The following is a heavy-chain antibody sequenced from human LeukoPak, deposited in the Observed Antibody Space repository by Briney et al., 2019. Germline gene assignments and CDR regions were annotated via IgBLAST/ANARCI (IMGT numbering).Heavy chain of an antibody. CDR3: ARVRWDNSGWYYLDS. CDR1: GFSSKDYN. V-gene: IGHV3-30*03. CDR2: ITYDGSNK. D-gene: IGHD6-19*01. J-gene: IGHJ4*02. Sequence: PGGSLRLSCAASGFSSKDYNMHWVRHAPGKGLERVAVITYDGSNKYYTDSVKGRFTISRDNSKSTLYLQMNSLRAEYTAVYYCARVRWDNSGWYYLDSWGQGTLVTVSS.